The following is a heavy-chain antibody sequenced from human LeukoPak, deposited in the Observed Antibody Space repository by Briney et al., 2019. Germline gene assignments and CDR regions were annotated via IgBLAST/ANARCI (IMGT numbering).Heavy chain of an antibody. CDR2: ISGSGGST. Sequence: GGSLRLSCAASGFTLSSYVMSWVRQAPGKGLEWVSAISGSGGSTYYADSVKGRFTISRDNSKNTLYLQMNSLRAEDTAVYYCANHYGSGSYGHYWGQGTLVTVSS. V-gene: IGHV3-23*01. D-gene: IGHD3-10*01. CDR3: ANHYGSGSYGHY. J-gene: IGHJ4*02. CDR1: GFTLSSYV.